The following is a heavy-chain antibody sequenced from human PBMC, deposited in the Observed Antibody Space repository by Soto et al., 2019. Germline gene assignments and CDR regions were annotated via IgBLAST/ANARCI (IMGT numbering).Heavy chain of an antibody. J-gene: IGHJ4*02. D-gene: IGHD3-22*01. V-gene: IGHV4-39*01. Sequence: SETLSLTCTVSGGSISSSSYYWGWIRQPPGKGLEWIGSIYYSGSTYYNPSLKSRVTISVDTSKNQFSLKLSSVTAADTAVYYCADGVFDSSGYYYFDYWGQGTLVTRLL. CDR3: ADGVFDSSGYYYFDY. CDR2: IYYSGST. CDR1: GGSISSSSYY.